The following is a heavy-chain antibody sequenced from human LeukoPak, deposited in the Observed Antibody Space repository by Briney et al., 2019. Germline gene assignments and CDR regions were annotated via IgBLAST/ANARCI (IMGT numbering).Heavy chain of an antibody. J-gene: IGHJ6*02. V-gene: IGHV3-74*01. CDR1: GFNFNVYW. Sequence: QPGGSLRLSCAASGFNFNVYWMHRVRQTPGEGLMWVSFINGDGTTTSNVGSVKGRFTISRDNAKNTLYLQMNSLSAEDTAVYYCARGVRYGMDVWGQGTTVTVS. CDR3: ARGVRYGMDV. CDR2: INGDGTTT.